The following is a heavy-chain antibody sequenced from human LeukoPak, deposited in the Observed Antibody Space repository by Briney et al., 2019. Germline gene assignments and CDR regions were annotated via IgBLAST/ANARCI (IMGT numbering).Heavy chain of an antibody. CDR2: INHSGST. CDR1: GGSFSGYY. D-gene: IGHD6-13*01. Sequence: SETLSLTCAVYGGSFSGYYWSWIRQPPGKGLEWIGEINHSGSTNYNPSLKSRVSTSVDTSKNQFSLKLSSVTAADTAVYYCARVSLVRRGGPVSAPRLFDYWGQGTLVTVSS. J-gene: IGHJ4*02. V-gene: IGHV4-34*01. CDR3: ARVSLVRRGGPVSAPRLFDY.